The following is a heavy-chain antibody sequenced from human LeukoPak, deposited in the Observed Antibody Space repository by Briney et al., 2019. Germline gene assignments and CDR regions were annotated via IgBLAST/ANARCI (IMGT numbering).Heavy chain of an antibody. D-gene: IGHD2-2*01. V-gene: IGHV1-2*02. J-gene: IGHJ4*02. CDR2: INPNSGGT. CDR1: GYTFTGYY. Sequence: ASMKVSCKASGYTFTGYYMHWVRQAPGQGLEWMGWINPNSGGTNYAQKFQGRVTMTRDTSISTAYMELSRLRSDDTAVYYCARDLGYCSSTSCYWGQGTLVTVSS. CDR3: ARDLGYCSSTSCY.